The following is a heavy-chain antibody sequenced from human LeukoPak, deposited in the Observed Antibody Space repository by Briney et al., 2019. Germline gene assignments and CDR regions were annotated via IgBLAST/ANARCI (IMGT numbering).Heavy chain of an antibody. Sequence: SETLSLTCTVSGGSISSYYWSWIRQPAGKGLEWIGRIYTSGSTNYNPSLKSRVTMSVDTSKNQFSLKLSSVTAADTAVYYCARVTIYYYDSSGYLDAFDIWGQGTMVTVSS. D-gene: IGHD3-22*01. CDR1: GGSISSYY. CDR3: ARVTIYYYDSSGYLDAFDI. CDR2: IYTSGST. V-gene: IGHV4-4*07. J-gene: IGHJ3*02.